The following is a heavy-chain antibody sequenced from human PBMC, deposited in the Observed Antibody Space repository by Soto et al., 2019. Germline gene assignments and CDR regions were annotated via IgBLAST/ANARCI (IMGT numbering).Heavy chain of an antibody. CDR2: INHSGST. D-gene: IGHD1-26*01. CDR1: GGSFSGYY. J-gene: IGHJ5*02. Sequence: SETLSLTCAVYGGSFSGYYWSWIRQPPGKGLEWIGEINHSGSTNYNPSLKSRVTISVDTSKNQFSLKLSSVTAADTAVYYCARGEGGELHSDWFDPWGQGTLVTVSS. CDR3: ARGEGGELHSDWFDP. V-gene: IGHV4-34*01.